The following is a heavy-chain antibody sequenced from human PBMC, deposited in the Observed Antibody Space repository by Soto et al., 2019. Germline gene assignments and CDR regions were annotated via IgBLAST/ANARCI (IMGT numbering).Heavy chain of an antibody. CDR2: ISSSGSTI. CDR3: ARTNDCSGGSCNFDY. D-gene: IGHD2-15*01. Sequence: PGGSLRLSCAASGFTFSDYYMSWIREAPGKGLEWVSYISSSGSTIYYADSVKGRFTISRDNAKNSLYLQMNSLRAEDTAVYYCARTNDCSGGSCNFDYWGQGTLVTVSS. J-gene: IGHJ4*02. CDR1: GFTFSDYY. V-gene: IGHV3-11*01.